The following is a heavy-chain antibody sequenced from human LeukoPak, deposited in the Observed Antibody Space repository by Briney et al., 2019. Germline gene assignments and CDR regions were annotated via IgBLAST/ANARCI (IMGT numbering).Heavy chain of an antibody. Sequence: GGSLRLSCVGSGFTYTSYWMRWVRQAPGKGLVWVSYIDNGGSATGYADFVKGRFTISRDNAENTVYLQMNSLTAEDTAVYYCAREVTMFGVVPDYGMDVWGRGTTVTVSS. CDR1: GFTYTSYW. CDR3: AREVTMFGVVPDYGMDV. CDR2: IDNGGSAT. D-gene: IGHD3-3*01. V-gene: IGHV3-74*01. J-gene: IGHJ6*02.